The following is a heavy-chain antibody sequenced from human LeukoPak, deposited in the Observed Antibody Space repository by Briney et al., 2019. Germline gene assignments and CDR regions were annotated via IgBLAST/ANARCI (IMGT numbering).Heavy chain of an antibody. J-gene: IGHJ4*02. D-gene: IGHD6-19*01. CDR1: GGSFSGYY. CDR2: INHSGST. V-gene: IGHV4-34*01. Sequence: SETLSLTCAVYGGSFSGYYWSWIRQPPGKGLEWIGEINHSGSTNYNPSLKSRVTISVDTSKNQFSLKLSSVTAADTAVYYCARGVSYSSGWYTSSPAYYFDYWGQGTLVTVSS. CDR3: ARGVSYSSGWYTSSPAYYFDY.